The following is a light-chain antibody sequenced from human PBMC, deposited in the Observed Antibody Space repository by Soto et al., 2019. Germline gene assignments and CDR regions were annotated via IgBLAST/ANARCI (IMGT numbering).Light chain of an antibody. CDR2: DTS. J-gene: IGKJ5*01. CDR3: QQRTRWPAAVIT. V-gene: IGKV3-11*01. Sequence: SVLTQSPATLSLSPGERATLSCRTSQIVGSSLAWYQQKPGQAPRLLIYDTSNRATGVPARFSGSGSETDFSLTISSLEPEDSAVYYCQQRTRWPAAVITFGPGTRLEIK. CDR1: QIVGSS.